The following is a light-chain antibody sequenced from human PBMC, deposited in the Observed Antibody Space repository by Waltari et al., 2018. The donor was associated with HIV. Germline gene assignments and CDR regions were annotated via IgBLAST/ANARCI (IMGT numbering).Light chain of an antibody. CDR1: NIGGES. J-gene: IGLJ2*01. Sequence: SFVLTQSPSMSVAPGETARIACGGNNIGGESVHWYQQKPGQAPVLVMYDDSDRPSGSPARFSGSNSKNTATLTISRVEAGDEADYYCQLWDSRGNHVVFGGGTKLTVL. CDR2: DDS. CDR3: QLWDSRGNHVV. V-gene: IGLV3-21*04.